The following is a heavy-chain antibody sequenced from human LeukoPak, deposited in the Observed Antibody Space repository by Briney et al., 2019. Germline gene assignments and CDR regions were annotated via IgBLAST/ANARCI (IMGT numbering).Heavy chain of an antibody. CDR3: ARGIWQ. D-gene: IGHD2-15*01. CDR1: GYSISSGYY. Sequence: PSETLSLTCAVSGYSISSGYYWGWIRQPPGKGLEWIGSIYHSGSTYYNPSLKSRVTISVDTSKNQFSLKLSSVTAADTAVYYCARGIWQWGQGTLVTVSS. CDR2: IYHSGST. V-gene: IGHV4-38-2*01. J-gene: IGHJ4*02.